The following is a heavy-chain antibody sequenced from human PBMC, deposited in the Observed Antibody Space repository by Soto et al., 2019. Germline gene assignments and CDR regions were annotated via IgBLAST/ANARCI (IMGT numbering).Heavy chain of an antibody. Sequence: LSLTCAVSGGSINSGGYSWSWIRQPPGKGLEWIGYIYHSGSTYYNPSLKSRVTISVDRSKNQFSLKLSSVTAADTAVYYCARGEWELLNGIDYWGQGTLVTVSS. CDR1: GGSINSGGYS. CDR3: ARGEWELLNGIDY. D-gene: IGHD1-26*01. V-gene: IGHV4-30-2*01. CDR2: IYHSGST. J-gene: IGHJ4*02.